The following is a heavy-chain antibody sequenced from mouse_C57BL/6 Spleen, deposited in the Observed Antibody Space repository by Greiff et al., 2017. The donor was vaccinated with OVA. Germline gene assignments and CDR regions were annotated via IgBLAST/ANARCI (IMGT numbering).Heavy chain of an antibody. D-gene: IGHD1-1*01. CDR2: IYPGSGNT. CDR3: ARSLITTVVADWYFDV. V-gene: IGHV1-76*01. J-gene: IGHJ1*03. Sequence: VQGVESGAELVRPGASVKLSCKASGYTFTDYYINWVKQRPGQGLEWIARIYPGSGNTYYNEKFKGKATLTAEKSSSTAYMQLSSLTSEDSAVYFCARSLITTVVADWYFDVWGTGTTVTVSS. CDR1: GYTFTDYY.